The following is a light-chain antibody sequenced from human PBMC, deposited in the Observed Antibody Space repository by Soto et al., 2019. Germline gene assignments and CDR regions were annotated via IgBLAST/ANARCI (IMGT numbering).Light chain of an antibody. CDR1: QSISSY. V-gene: IGKV1-39*01. Sequence: DTQMNQSPSSLSASVGDSIAITCRASQSISSYLNWYQQKPGKAPKLLISAASILQSGVPSRFSGSGSGTDFTLTISNLHPEVFAGYYCQQTYSSPITFGQGTRLEIK. CDR2: AAS. CDR3: QQTYSSPIT. J-gene: IGKJ5*01.